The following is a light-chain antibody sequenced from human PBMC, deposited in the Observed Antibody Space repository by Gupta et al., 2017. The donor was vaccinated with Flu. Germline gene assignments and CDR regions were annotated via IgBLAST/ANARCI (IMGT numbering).Light chain of an antibody. Sequence: QSVLTQAPSASGTPGQRVTISCSGSSSNFGSNYVFWYQQLPGASPKLLISASNKRPSGVPDRFSGSKSDTSASLAISGRRSGDEADYYCAAWDDSLSGWVFGGGTKVTVL. CDR1: SSNFGSNY. CDR3: AAWDDSLSGWV. J-gene: IGLJ3*02. V-gene: IGLV1-47*01. CDR2: ASN.